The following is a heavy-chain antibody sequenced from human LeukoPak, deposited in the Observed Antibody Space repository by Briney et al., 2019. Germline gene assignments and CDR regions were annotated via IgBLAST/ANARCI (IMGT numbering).Heavy chain of an antibody. D-gene: IGHD2-15*01. CDR1: GFTFSSYS. CDR2: ISSSSSYI. CDR3: ARDGNSCSGGSCFHYGMDV. J-gene: IGHJ6*02. Sequence: GGSLRLSCAASGFTFSSYSMNWVRQAPGKGLEWVSSISSSSSYIYYADSVKGRFTISRDNAKNSLYLQMNGLRAEDTAVYYCARDGNSCSGGSCFHYGMDVWGQGTTVTVSS. V-gene: IGHV3-21*01.